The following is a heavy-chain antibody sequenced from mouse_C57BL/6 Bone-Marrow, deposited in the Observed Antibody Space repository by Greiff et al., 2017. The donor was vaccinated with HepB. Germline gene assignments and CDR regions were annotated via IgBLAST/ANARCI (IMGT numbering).Heavy chain of an antibody. J-gene: IGHJ3*01. CDR3: ASWGYGSSSAWFAY. CDR2: IWGVGST. Sequence: VQRVESGPGLVAPSQSLSITCTVSGFSLTSYGVDWVRQSPGKGLEWLGVIWGVGSTNYNSALKSRLSISKDNSKSQVFLKMNSLQTDDTAMYYCASWGYGSSSAWFAYWGQGTLVTVSA. D-gene: IGHD1-1*01. V-gene: IGHV2-6*01. CDR1: GFSLTSYG.